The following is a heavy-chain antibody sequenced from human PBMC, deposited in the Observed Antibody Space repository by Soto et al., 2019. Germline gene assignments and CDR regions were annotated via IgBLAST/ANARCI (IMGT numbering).Heavy chain of an antibody. Sequence: ASVKVACKASGYTFTGYYMHWVRQAPGQGLEWMRWINPNSGGTNYAQKFQGWVTMTRDTSISTAYMELSRLRSDDTAVYYCARDFLRVSTGTTNYYYYYGMDVWGHGTTVTVSS. CDR2: INPNSGGT. V-gene: IGHV1-2*04. CDR1: GYTFTGYY. J-gene: IGHJ6*02. D-gene: IGHD1-1*01. CDR3: ARDFLRVSTGTTNYYYYYGMDV.